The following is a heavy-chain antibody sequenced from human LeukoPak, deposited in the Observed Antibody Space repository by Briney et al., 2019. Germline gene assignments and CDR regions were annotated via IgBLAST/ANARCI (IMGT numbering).Heavy chain of an antibody. CDR1: GFSFSAYS. V-gene: IGHV3-21*01. CDR2: ISGTSTYI. J-gene: IGHJ4*02. D-gene: IGHD6-13*01. Sequence: PGGSLRLSYTASGFSFSAYSMNWVRQAPGKGLQWVSSISGTSTYIYYADSVRGRFTISSDNTKNSLYLQMSSLRAEDTAVYYCATVAAGFYWGQGTLVTVSS. CDR3: ATVAAGFY.